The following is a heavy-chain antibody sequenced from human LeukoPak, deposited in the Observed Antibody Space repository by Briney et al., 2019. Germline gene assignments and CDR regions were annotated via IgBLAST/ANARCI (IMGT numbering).Heavy chain of an antibody. CDR3: ARLTVKVEGYDS. CDR2: ISSSSSTI. Sequence: GGSLRLSCAASGFSFSSYSMNWVRQAPGKGLEWVSYISSSSSTIYYADSVKGRFTISRDNAKNSLYLQMNSLRAEDTAVYYCARLTVKVEGYDSCGQGALLTVSS. V-gene: IGHV3-48*01. J-gene: IGHJ4*02. D-gene: IGHD4-17*01. CDR1: GFSFSSYS.